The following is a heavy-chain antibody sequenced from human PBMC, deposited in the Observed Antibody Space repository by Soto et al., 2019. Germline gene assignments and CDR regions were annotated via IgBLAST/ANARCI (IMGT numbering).Heavy chain of an antibody. J-gene: IGHJ5*02. Sequence: SETLSLTCTVSGGSISSSSYCWGWIRQPPGKGLEWIGSIYYSGSTYYNPSLKSRVTISVDTSKNQFSLKLSSVTAADTAVYYCASGYITIFGVVIDNWFDTWGQGTLVNVS. CDR2: IYYSGST. D-gene: IGHD3-3*01. CDR3: ASGYITIFGVVIDNWFDT. CDR1: GGSISSSSYC. V-gene: IGHV4-39*01.